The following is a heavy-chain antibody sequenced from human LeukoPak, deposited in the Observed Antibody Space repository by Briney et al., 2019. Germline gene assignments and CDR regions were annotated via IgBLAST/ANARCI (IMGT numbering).Heavy chain of an antibody. CDR2: IIPIFGTA. V-gene: IGHV1-69*13. CDR3: ARAEVPAAIYYYYGMDV. Sequence: GASVKVSCKASGGTFSSYAISWVRQAPGQGLEWKGGIIPIFGTANYAQKFQGRVTITADESTSTAYMELSSLRSEDTAVCYCARAEVPAAIYYYYGMDVWGKGTTVTVSS. CDR1: GGTFSSYA. J-gene: IGHJ6*04. D-gene: IGHD2-2*01.